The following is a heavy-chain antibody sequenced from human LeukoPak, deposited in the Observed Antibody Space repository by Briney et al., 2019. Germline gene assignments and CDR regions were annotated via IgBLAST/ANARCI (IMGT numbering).Heavy chain of an antibody. CDR3: AKASSLKRGYSY. V-gene: IGHV4-59*11. CDR2: IYYSGST. J-gene: IGHJ4*02. D-gene: IGHD5-12*01. CDR1: GGFISSHY. Sequence: SETLSLTCTVSGGFISSHYWSWIRQPPGKGLEWIGYIYYSGSTNYNPSLKSRVTISVDTSKNQFSLKLSSVTAADTAVYYWAKASSLKRGYSYWGQGTLVTVSS.